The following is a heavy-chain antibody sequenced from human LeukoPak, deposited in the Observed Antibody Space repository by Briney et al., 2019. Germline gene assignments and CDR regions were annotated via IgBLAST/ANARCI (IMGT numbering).Heavy chain of an antibody. V-gene: IGHV3-21*01. J-gene: IGHJ5*02. CDR1: GFIFSSYS. Sequence: KPGGSLRLSCAASGFIFSSYSMNWVRQSPGKGLEWVSSIGSSSSYIYYADSVKGRFTISRDNAKNSLYLQMNSLRAEDTAVYYCARDPLDCIDGGCYGPLDPWGQGTLVTVSS. CDR2: IGSSSSYI. D-gene: IGHD2-15*01. CDR3: ARDPLDCIDGGCYGPLDP.